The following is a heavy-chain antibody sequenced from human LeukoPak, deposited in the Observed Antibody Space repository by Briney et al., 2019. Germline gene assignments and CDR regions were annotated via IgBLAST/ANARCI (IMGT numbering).Heavy chain of an antibody. Sequence: GESLKISCKGSGYSFTSYWIGWVRQMPGKGLEWMGIIYPGDSDTRYSPSFQGQVTISADKSISTAYLQWSSLKASDTAMYYCARCQVSYGGTTLQEFDYWGQGTLVTVSS. D-gene: IGHD5-18*01. CDR3: ARCQVSYGGTTLQEFDY. V-gene: IGHV5-51*01. J-gene: IGHJ4*02. CDR2: IYPGDSDT. CDR1: GYSFTSYW.